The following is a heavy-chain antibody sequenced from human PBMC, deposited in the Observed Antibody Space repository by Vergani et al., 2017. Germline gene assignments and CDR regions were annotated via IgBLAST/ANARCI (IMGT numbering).Heavy chain of an antibody. CDR1: GFTFSSYG. V-gene: IGHV3-30*02. CDR2: IRYDGSNK. CDR3: AREGDYYDSSGYFDY. J-gene: IGHJ4*02. D-gene: IGHD3-22*01. Sequence: QVQLVESGGGVVQPGGSLRLSCAASGFTFSSYGMHWVRQAPGKGLEWVAFIRYDGSNKYYADSVKGRFTISRDNSKNTLYLQMNSLRAEDTAVYYCAREGDYYDSSGYFDYWGQGTLVTVSS.